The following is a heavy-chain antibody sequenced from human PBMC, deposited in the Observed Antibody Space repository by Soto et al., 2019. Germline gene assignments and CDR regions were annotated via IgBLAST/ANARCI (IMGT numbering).Heavy chain of an antibody. Sequence: QVQLQQWGAGLLKPSETLSLTCAVYGGSFSGYYWSWIRQPPGKGLEWIGEINNSGSTNYNPSLKSRVTISVDTSKNQFSLKLSSVTAADTAVYYCARGLSDYDILTGYWYYYYYYGMDVWGQGTTVTVSS. CDR3: ARGLSDYDILTGYWYYYYYYGMDV. V-gene: IGHV4-34*01. CDR2: INNSGST. CDR1: GGSFSGYY. J-gene: IGHJ6*02. D-gene: IGHD3-9*01.